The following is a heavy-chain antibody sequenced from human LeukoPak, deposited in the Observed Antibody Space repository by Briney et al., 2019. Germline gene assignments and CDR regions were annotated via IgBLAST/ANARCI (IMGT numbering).Heavy chain of an antibody. V-gene: IGHV1-46*01. Sequence: ASVKVSCKASGYTFTSYYMHWVRQAPGQGLEWMGIINPSGGSTSYAQKFQGRVTMTRDTSTSTVYMELSSLRSEDTAVYYCARDGGTVLRYFDWPYYFDYWGQGTLVTVSS. CDR1: GYTFTSYY. J-gene: IGHJ4*02. CDR2: INPSGGST. CDR3: ARDGGTVLRYFDWPYYFDY. D-gene: IGHD3-9*01.